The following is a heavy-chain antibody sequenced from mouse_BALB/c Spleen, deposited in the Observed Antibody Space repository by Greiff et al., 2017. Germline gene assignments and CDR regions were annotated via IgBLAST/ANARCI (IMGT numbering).Heavy chain of an antibody. Sequence: EVMLVESGGGLVKPGGSLKLSCAASGFAFSSYDMSWVRQTPEQRLEWVGYISSGSGSTYYPDTVKGRFTISRDKAKNTLYLQMSSLTSEDTAMYYCARRWYGDDGGMDYWGQGTPVTVSA. CDR3: ARRWYGDDGGMDY. D-gene: IGHD2-2*01. CDR1: GFAFSSYD. CDR2: ISSGSGST. V-gene: IGHV5-12-1*01. J-gene: IGHJ4*01.